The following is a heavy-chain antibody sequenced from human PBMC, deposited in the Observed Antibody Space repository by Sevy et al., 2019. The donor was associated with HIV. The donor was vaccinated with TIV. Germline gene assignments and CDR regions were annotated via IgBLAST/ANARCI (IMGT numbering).Heavy chain of an antibody. CDR3: ASRTYYYDSSGYYWDY. D-gene: IGHD3-22*01. Sequence: GGSLRLSCAASGFTFSSYAMSWVRQAPGKGLEWVSAISGSGGSTCYSDSVKGRFTISRDNSKNTLYLQMNSLRAEDTAIYYCASRTYYYDSSGYYWDYWGQGTLVTVSS. V-gene: IGHV3-23*01. CDR2: ISGSGGST. CDR1: GFTFSSYA. J-gene: IGHJ4*02.